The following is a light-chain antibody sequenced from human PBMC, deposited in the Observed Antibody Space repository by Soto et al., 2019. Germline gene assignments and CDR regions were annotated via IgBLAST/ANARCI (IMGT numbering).Light chain of an antibody. CDR1: QGISSW. Sequence: DIQMTQSPSSVSASVGDRVTITCRASQGISSWLAWYQQKPGKAPNLLIHTASSLQSGAPSRFSGSGARTDFTLPINSLPPEDSATYYCQQANSFPLPFGGGTKVDIK. V-gene: IGKV1-12*01. CDR3: QQANSFPLP. CDR2: TAS. J-gene: IGKJ4*01.